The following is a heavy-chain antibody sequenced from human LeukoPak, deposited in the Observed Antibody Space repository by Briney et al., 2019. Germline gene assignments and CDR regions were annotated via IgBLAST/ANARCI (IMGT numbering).Heavy chain of an antibody. J-gene: IGHJ4*02. Sequence: SETLSLTCAVSGGSISSGDYYWIWLRQHPGQGRDWNGYIYDSGSTYYNPSLKSRVTMSKDTSKNQFSLKLSSVTAAATAVYCCASRELTGDAQGYWGQGTLVTVSS. D-gene: IGHD7-27*01. V-gene: IGHV4-31*11. CDR3: ASRELTGDAQGY. CDR1: GGSISSGDYY. CDR2: IYDSGST.